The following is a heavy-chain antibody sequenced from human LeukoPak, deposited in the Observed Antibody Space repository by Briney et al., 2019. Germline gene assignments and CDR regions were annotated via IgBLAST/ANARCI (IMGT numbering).Heavy chain of an antibody. CDR3: AKVGDYGDYALDY. V-gene: IGHV3-30*18. J-gene: IGHJ4*02. CDR1: GFTFSSYG. Sequence: GGSLRLSCAASGFTFSSYGMHWVRQAPGKGLEWVAVISYDGSYKYYADSVKGRFTISRDDSKNTLYLQMNSLRAEDTAVYYCAKVGDYGDYALDYWGQGTLVTVSS. CDR2: ISYDGSYK. D-gene: IGHD4-17*01.